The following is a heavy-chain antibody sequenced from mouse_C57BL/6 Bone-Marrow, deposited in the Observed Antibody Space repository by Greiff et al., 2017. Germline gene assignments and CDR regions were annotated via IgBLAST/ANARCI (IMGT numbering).Heavy chain of an antibody. CDR2: IDPEDGDT. V-gene: IGHV14-1*01. CDR1: GFNIKDYY. J-gene: IGHJ2*01. Sequence: VQLKQSGAELVRPGASVKLSCTASGFNIKDYYMHWVKQRPEQGLEWIGRIDPEDGDTEYAPKFQGKATMTADTSSNTAYLQPSSLTSEDTAVYYCTPYYYGSSPDYWGQGTTLTVSS. D-gene: IGHD1-1*01. CDR3: TPYYYGSSPDY.